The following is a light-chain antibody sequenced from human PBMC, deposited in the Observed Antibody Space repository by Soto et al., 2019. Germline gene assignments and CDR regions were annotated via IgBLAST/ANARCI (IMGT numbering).Light chain of an antibody. V-gene: IGKV3-20*01. CDR2: DAS. CDR1: QSVRTNF. J-gene: IGKJ1*01. Sequence: EVVLTQSPGTLSLSPGEGATLSCRASQSVRTNFFAWYQQKPGQSPRLLIYDASTRAAGIPDRFSGSGSETDFTPTISILEPEDFAVYYCQQYGSTSSTFGQGTMVEMK. CDR3: QQYGSTSST.